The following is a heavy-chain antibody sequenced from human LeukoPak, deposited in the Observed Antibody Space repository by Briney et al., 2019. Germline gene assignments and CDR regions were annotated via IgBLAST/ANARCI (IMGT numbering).Heavy chain of an antibody. CDR2: ISSSSSYI. CDR3: ARGVDIVATINKFGAFDI. V-gene: IGHV3-21*01. Sequence: PGGSLRLSCAASGFTLSNAWMNWVRQAPGKGLEWVSSISSSSSYIYYADSVKGRFTISRDNAKNSLYLQMNSLRAEDTAVYYCARGVDIVATINKFGAFDIWGQGTMVTVSS. CDR1: GFTLSNAW. D-gene: IGHD5-12*01. J-gene: IGHJ3*02.